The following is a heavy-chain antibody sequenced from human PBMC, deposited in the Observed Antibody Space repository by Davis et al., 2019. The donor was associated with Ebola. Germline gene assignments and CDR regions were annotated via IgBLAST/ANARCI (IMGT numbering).Heavy chain of an antibody. Sequence: ASVKVSCKAFGYTFTSYSISWVRQAPGQGLEWMGIINPSGGSTTYAQKFQGRVTMTRDTSTRTVYMELSSLRSEDTAMYYCARGRGHYEYSGGDYWGQGTLVIVSS. CDR1: GYTFTSYS. CDR3: ARGRGHYEYSGGDY. D-gene: IGHD2-21*01. CDR2: INPSGGST. J-gene: IGHJ4*02. V-gene: IGHV1-46*01.